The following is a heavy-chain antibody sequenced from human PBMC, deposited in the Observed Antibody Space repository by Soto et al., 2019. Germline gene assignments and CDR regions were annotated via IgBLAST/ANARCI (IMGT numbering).Heavy chain of an antibody. Sequence: GESLKISCAASGFTFSSYAMSWVRQAPGKGLEWVSAISGSGGRTYYADSVKGRFTISSDNSKNTLYLQMNSLRAEDTAVYYCAKGPLFYFDYWGQGTLVTVSS. CDR1: GFTFSSYA. CDR2: ISGSGGRT. CDR3: AKGPLFYFDY. D-gene: IGHD2-21*01. V-gene: IGHV3-23*01. J-gene: IGHJ4*02.